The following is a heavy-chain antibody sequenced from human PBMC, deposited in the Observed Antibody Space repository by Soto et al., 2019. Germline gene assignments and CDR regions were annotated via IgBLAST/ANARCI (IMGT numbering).Heavy chain of an antibody. CDR1: GGSISSYY. CDR3: ARAPYGSGTKPYYFDY. D-gene: IGHD3-10*01. V-gene: IGHV4-59*01. J-gene: IGHJ4*02. CDR2: IYNSGST. Sequence: QVQLQESGPGLVKPSETLSLTCTVSGGSISSYYWSWIRQPPGKGLEWIGFIYNSGSTNYNPSLKSRVTISMDTSRNQFSLILSSVTAADTAGYYCARAPYGSGTKPYYFDYWGQGTLVTVSS.